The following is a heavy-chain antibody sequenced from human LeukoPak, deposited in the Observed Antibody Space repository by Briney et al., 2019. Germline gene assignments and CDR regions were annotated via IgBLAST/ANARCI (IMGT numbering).Heavy chain of an antibody. CDR2: IYYSGST. CDR1: GGSISSSSYY. Sequence: SETLSLTCTVSGGSISSSSYYWGWIRQPPGKGLEWIGSIYYSGSTYYNPSLKSRVTISVDTSKNQFSLKLSSVTAADTAVYYCARLWFGESLGYYYYMDVWGKGTTVTISS. CDR3: ARLWFGESLGYYYYMDV. J-gene: IGHJ6*03. D-gene: IGHD3-10*01. V-gene: IGHV4-39*01.